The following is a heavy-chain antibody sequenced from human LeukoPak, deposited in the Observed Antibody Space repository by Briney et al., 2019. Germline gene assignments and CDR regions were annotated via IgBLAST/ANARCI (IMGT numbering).Heavy chain of an antibody. CDR1: GFTFSTYW. V-gene: IGHV3-74*01. CDR2: ISTEGSST. D-gene: IGHD5-24*01. Sequence: AAGSQRLSCAASGFTFSTYWMHWVRHAPGKGLVWVSRISTEGSSTNYADSVNGRFTISRDNAKSTLYLQRNSLRAEDTAVYYCAGQQATTNVLGPWGQGTLVTVSS. CDR3: AGQQATTNVLGP. J-gene: IGHJ5*02.